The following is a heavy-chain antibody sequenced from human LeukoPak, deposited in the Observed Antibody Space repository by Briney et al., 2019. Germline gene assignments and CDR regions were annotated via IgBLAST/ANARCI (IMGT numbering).Heavy chain of an antibody. CDR1: GFTFSSYW. CDR2: INNDGSST. CDR3: ARDRVPTGADY. Sequence: GGSLRLSCAASGFTFSSYWMHWVRQAPGKGLVWVSRINNDGSSTSYADSVNGRFTISRDNAKNTLYLQMNSLRAEDTAVYYCARDRVPTGADYWGQGTLVTVSS. D-gene: IGHD5-12*01. J-gene: IGHJ4*02. V-gene: IGHV3-74*01.